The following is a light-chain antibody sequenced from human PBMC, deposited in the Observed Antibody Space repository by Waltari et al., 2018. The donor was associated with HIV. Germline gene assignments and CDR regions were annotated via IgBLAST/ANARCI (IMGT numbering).Light chain of an antibody. CDR1: SRDVGGYTS. CDR3: NSYVGSNNYI. J-gene: IGLJ1*01. CDR2: EVS. Sequence: QSALTQPPSASGSPGPSVTISCPGTSRDVGGYTSVSWYQHHPGKAPKLMIYEVSKRPSGVPDRFSGSKSGNTASLTVSGLQAEDEADYYCNSYVGSNNYIFGTGTKVTVL. V-gene: IGLV2-8*01.